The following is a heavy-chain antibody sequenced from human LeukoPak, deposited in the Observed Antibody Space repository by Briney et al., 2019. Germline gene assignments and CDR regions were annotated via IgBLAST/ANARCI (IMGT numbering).Heavy chain of an antibody. J-gene: IGHJ5*02. V-gene: IGHV3-23*01. CDR1: GFTFSSYA. CDR3: AKDIAAVIPYNWFDP. D-gene: IGHD6-13*01. CDR2: ISGSGGST. Sequence: PGGSLRLSYAASGFTFSSYAMSWVRQAPGKGLEWVSAISGSGGSTYYADSVKGRFTISRDNSKNTLYLQMNSLRAEDTAVYYCAKDIAAVIPYNWFDPWGQGTLVTVSS.